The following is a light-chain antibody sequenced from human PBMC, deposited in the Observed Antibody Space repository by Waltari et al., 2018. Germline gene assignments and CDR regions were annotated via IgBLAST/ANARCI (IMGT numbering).Light chain of an antibody. CDR2: DVS. J-gene: IGLJ3*02. V-gene: IGLV2-23*02. CDR3: CSYAGNYVWV. CDR1: SSDIGRYDL. Sequence: QSALTQPAAVSGSPGQSVTISCTGASSDIGRYDLVSWYQQHQGNAPKLEISDVSKRPPAVSDRFSGSKSGDTASLTISGLQFEDEADYYCCSYAGNYVWVFGGGTRLTVL.